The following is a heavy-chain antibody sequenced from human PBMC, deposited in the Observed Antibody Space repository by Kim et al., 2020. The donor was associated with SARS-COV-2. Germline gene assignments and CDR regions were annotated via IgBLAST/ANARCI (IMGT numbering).Heavy chain of an antibody. V-gene: IGHV3-48*03. CDR3: ARLALGYCSGGSCYGLVYFDY. D-gene: IGHD2-15*01. CDR1: GFTFSSYE. Sequence: GGSLRLSCAASGFTFSSYEMNWVRQAPGKGLEWVSYISSSGSTIYYADSVKGRFTISRDNAKNSLYLQMNSLRAEDTAVYYCARLALGYCSGGSCYGLVYFDYWGQGTLVTVSS. CDR2: ISSSGSTI. J-gene: IGHJ4*02.